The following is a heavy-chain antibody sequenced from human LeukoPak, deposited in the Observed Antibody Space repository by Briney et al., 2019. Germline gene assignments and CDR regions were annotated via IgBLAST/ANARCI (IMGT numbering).Heavy chain of an antibody. V-gene: IGHV3-30*02. J-gene: IGHJ4*02. CDR1: GFTFSSYG. Sequence: GGSLRLSCAASGFTFSSYGMHWVRQAPGKGLEWVAFIRYDGSNKYYADSVKGRFTISRDNSKNTLYLQMNSLRAEDTAVYYCAKDLIAARPGSFDYWGQGTLVTVSS. D-gene: IGHD6-6*01. CDR2: IRYDGSNK. CDR3: AKDLIAARPGSFDY.